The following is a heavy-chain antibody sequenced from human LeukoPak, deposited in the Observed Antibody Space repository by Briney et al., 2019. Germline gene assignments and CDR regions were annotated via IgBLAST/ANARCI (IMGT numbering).Heavy chain of an antibody. CDR3: ARELMDTAMVTGFGY. J-gene: IGHJ4*02. D-gene: IGHD5-18*01. CDR2: IIPIFGIA. Sequence: SVKVSCKASGRTFSSYAISWVRQASGQGLEWMGRIIPIFGIANYAQKFEGRVTITADKSTSTASMGLSSLRSEDTAVHYCARELMDTAMVTGFGYWGQGTLVTVSS. V-gene: IGHV1-69*04. CDR1: GRTFSSYA.